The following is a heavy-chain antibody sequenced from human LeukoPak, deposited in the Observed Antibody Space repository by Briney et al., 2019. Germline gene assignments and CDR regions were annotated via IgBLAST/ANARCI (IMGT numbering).Heavy chain of an antibody. V-gene: IGHV1-18*01. Sequence: GASVKVSCKASGYTFTSYGISWVRQAPGQGLEWMGGIIPIFGTANYAQKLQGRVTMTTDTSTSTAYMELRSLRSDDTAVYYCARVDYYGFQHWGQGTLVTVSS. CDR3: ARVDYYGFQH. CDR1: GYTFTSYG. CDR2: IIPIFGTA. J-gene: IGHJ1*01. D-gene: IGHD3-10*01.